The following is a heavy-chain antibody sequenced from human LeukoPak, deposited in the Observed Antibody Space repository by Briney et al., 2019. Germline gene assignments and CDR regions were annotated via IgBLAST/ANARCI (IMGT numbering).Heavy chain of an antibody. CDR3: ARDSYGGNVPTAFDI. Sequence: PGGSLRLSCAASGFTFSSYEMNWVRQAPGKGLEWVSYISISGITIYYADSVKGRFTISRDNAKNSLYLQMNSLRAEDTALYYCARDSYGGNVPTAFDIWGQGTMVTVSS. J-gene: IGHJ3*02. CDR2: ISISGITI. V-gene: IGHV3-48*03. D-gene: IGHD4-23*01. CDR1: GFTFSSYE.